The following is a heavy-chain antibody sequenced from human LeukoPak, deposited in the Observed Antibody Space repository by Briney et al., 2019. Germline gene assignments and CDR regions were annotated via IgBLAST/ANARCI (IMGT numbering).Heavy chain of an antibody. J-gene: IGHJ5*02. CDR3: AADLRFDCSGGSCYSNWFDP. CDR2: IVVGSGNT. Sequence: SVKVSCKASGFTFTSSAMQWVRLARGQRLEWIGWIVVGSGNTNYAQKFQERVTITRDMSTSTAYMELSSLRSEDTAVYYCAADLRFDCSGGSCYSNWFDPWGQGTLVTVSS. V-gene: IGHV1-58*02. D-gene: IGHD2-15*01. CDR1: GFTFTSSA.